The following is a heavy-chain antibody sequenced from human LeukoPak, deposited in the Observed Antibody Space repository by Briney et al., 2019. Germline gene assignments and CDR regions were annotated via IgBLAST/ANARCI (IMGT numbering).Heavy chain of an antibody. CDR1: GGSFSDYY. V-gene: IGHV4-34*01. CDR2: INPGGNT. Sequence: SETLSLTCAVYGGSFSDYYWSWIRQPPGKGLEWIGEINPGGNTNYNPSLKSRVTISVDTSKNQFSLKLSSVTAADTAVYYCARGAATVVTRAYYYYGMDVWGQGTTVTVSS. D-gene: IGHD2-15*01. CDR3: ARGAATVVTRAYYYYGMDV. J-gene: IGHJ6*02.